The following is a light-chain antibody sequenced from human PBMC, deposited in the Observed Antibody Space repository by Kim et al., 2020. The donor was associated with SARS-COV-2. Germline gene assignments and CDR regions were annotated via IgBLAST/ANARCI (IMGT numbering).Light chain of an antibody. CDR1: SSKTESNT. J-gene: IGLJ3*02. CDR3: AAWDDSLNGNWV. CDR2: SNN. Sequence: VTISWSGSSSKTESNTVNWYQQPPATAPKLLIYSNNQRPSGVPDRFSGSKSGTSASLAISGLQSEDEADYYCAAWDDSLNGNWVFGGGTQLTVL. V-gene: IGLV1-44*01.